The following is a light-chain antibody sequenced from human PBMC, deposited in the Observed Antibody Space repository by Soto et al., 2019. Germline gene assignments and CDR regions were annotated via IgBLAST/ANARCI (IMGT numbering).Light chain of an antibody. V-gene: IGKV1-33*01. CDR3: QQYDNLPLT. J-gene: IGKJ4*01. Sequence: DIHMTQSPSSRSASVGDRVTVTCQASQDISNYLNWYQQKPGKAPKLLIYDASNLETGVPSRFSGSGSGTDFTFTISSLQPEDIATYYCQQYDNLPLTFGGGTKVDI. CDR2: DAS. CDR1: QDISNY.